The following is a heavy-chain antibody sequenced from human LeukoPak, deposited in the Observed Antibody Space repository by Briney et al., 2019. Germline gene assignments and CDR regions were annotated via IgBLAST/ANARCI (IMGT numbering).Heavy chain of an antibody. CDR1: GFTFSSYS. V-gene: IGHV3-30*02. J-gene: IGHJ6*02. Sequence: GGSLRLSCAASGFTFSSYSMYWVRQAPGKGLEWVAFIRFDGINKYYADSVKGRFTISRDDSKNTLYLQMNSLRAEDTAVYYCARESSEQWLVIDYYYGMDVWGQGTTVTVSS. CDR3: ARESSEQWLVIDYYYGMDV. D-gene: IGHD6-19*01. CDR2: IRFDGINK.